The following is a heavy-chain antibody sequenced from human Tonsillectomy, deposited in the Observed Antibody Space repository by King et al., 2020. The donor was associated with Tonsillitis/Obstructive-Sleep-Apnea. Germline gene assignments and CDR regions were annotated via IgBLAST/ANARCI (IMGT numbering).Heavy chain of an antibody. D-gene: IGHD3-10*01. V-gene: IGHV4-59*01. J-gene: IGHJ4*02. CDR3: ARDRLRIYYGPYFDY. CDR1: GGSISSYY. CDR2: IYYSGST. Sequence: QLQESGPGLVKPSETLSLTCTVSGGSISSYYWSWIRQPPGKGLEWIGYIYYSGSTNYNPSLKSRVTISVDTSKNQFSLKLSSVTAADTAVYYCARDRLRIYYGPYFDYWGQGTLVTVSS.